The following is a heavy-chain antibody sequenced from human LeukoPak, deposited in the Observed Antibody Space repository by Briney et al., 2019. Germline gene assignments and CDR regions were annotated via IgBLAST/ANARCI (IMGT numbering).Heavy chain of an antibody. CDR2: ISFGSSYI. D-gene: IGHD1-26*01. J-gene: IGHJ4*02. CDR1: GFTFSSSS. CDR3: ARDGDGSYWGYFDY. Sequence: GGSLRLSCAASGFTFSSSSMNWVRQAPGKGLEWVSSISFGSSYIYYADSVKGRFTISRDNSKNTLYLQMNSLRAEDTAAYYCARDGDGSYWGYFDYWGQGALVTVSS. V-gene: IGHV3-21*01.